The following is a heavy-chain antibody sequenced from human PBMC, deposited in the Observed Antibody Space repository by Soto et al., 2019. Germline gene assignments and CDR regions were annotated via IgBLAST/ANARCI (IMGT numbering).Heavy chain of an antibody. CDR1: GGSFSSSSYY. V-gene: IGHV4-39*01. CDR3: ARNLSARHHDYYYGVDV. CDR2: GYYSGST. J-gene: IGHJ6*02. Sequence: SETLSLTCTVSGGSFSSSSYYWGWIRQPPGKGLEWIGSGYYSGSTYYNPSLKSRVTISVVTSKNQFSLKLSSVTAADTAVYYCARNLSARHHDYYYGVDVWGRGTTVTVSS.